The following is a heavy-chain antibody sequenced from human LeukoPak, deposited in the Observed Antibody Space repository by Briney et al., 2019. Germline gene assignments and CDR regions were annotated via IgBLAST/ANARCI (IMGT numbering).Heavy chain of an antibody. CDR1: GFTFSAYS. J-gene: IGHJ4*02. CDR2: ISTGSSYI. CDR3: ARGSSWYADY. V-gene: IGHV3-21*04. Sequence: GGSLRLSCAASGFTFSAYSMNWVRQAPGKGLEWVSSISTGSSYIYYADSVKGRFTISRDNSKNTLYLQMNSLRAEDTAVYYCARGSSWYADYWGQGTLVTVSS. D-gene: IGHD6-13*01.